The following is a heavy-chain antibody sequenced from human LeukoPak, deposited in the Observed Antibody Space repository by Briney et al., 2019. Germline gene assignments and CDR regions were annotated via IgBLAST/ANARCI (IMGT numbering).Heavy chain of an antibody. CDR2: IKSEGSST. CDR1: GFTFSNYW. D-gene: IGHD4-23*01. J-gene: IGHJ4*02. CDR3: ARAVGNSEDFDY. Sequence: GGSLRLSCAASGFTFSNYWMHWVRQAPGKGLVWVSRIKSEGSSTSSADSVKGRFTISRDNAKNTLYLQMNSLRAEDTAVYYCARAVGNSEDFDYWGQGTLVTVSS. V-gene: IGHV3-74*01.